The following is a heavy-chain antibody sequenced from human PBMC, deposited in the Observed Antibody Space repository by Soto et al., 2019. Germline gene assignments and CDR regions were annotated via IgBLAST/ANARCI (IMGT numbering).Heavy chain of an antibody. Sequence: PSETLSLTCAVYGGSFSGYYWSWIRQPPGKGLEWIGYIYYSGSTNYNPSLKGRVTISVDTSKNQFSLKLSSVTAADTAVYYCARESPHYYGSPYYYMDVSGKGTTVTLPS. CDR1: GGSFSGYY. D-gene: IGHD3-10*01. J-gene: IGHJ6*03. CDR2: IYYSGST. CDR3: ARESPHYYGSPYYYMDV. V-gene: IGHV4-59*01.